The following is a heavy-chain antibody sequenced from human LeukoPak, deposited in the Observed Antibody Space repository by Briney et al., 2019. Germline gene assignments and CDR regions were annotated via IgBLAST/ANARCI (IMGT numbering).Heavy chain of an antibody. V-gene: IGHV1-69*05. CDR2: IIPIYGTA. D-gene: IGHD6-19*01. J-gene: IGHJ4*02. Sequence: SVKVSCKASGGTFSSYAISWVRQAPGQGLEWMGRIIPIYGTANYAQKLQGRVTITTDESTSTAYIELSSLRSEDTAVYFCARDGIAVAGTGDYWGQGTLVTVSS. CDR1: GGTFSSYA. CDR3: ARDGIAVAGTGDY.